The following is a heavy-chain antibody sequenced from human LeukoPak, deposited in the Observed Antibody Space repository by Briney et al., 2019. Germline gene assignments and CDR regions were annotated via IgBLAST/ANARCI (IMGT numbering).Heavy chain of an antibody. D-gene: IGHD5-12*01. CDR1: GYTFTSYG. J-gene: IGHJ3*02. CDR2: ISAYNGNT. Sequence: ASVKVSCKASGYTFTSYGISWARQAPGQGLEWMGWISAYNGNTNYAQKLQGRVTMTTDTSTSTAYMELRSLRSDDTAVYYCARKYSGYDSYAFDIWGQGTMVTVSS. V-gene: IGHV1-18*01. CDR3: ARKYSGYDSYAFDI.